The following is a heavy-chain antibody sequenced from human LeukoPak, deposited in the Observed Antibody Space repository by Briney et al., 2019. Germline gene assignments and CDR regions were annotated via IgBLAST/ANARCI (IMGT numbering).Heavy chain of an antibody. D-gene: IGHD3-10*01. CDR2: ISSSSGYI. V-gene: IGHV3-21*04. CDR1: RFSFSSYN. J-gene: IGHJ4*02. CDR3: ARTLFYYGLDGYSPYYFDY. Sequence: KPGGSLRLSCAASRFSFSSYNMNWVRQAPGKGLEWVSSISSSSGYIYYADSVKGRFTISRDNAKTSLYLQMNSLRAEDTALYYCARTLFYYGLDGYSPYYFDYWGQGALVTVSS.